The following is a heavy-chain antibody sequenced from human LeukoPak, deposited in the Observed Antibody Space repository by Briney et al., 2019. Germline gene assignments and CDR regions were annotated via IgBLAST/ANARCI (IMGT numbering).Heavy chain of an antibody. D-gene: IGHD6-13*01. V-gene: IGHV3-11*06. Sequence: GGSLRLSCAASGFTFSDYYMSWIRQAPGKGLEWVSYISSSSSYTNYADSVKGRFTISRDNAKNSLYLQMNSLRAEDTAVYYRARREAAAGRSFDYWGQGTLVIASS. CDR3: ARREAAAGRSFDY. CDR2: ISSSSSYT. J-gene: IGHJ4*02. CDR1: GFTFSDYY.